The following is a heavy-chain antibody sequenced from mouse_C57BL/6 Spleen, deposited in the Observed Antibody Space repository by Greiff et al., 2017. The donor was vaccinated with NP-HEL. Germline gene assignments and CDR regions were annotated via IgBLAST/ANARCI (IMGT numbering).Heavy chain of an antibody. J-gene: IGHJ4*01. CDR1: GFSLTSYG. CDR3: AKIDHYYGSSYNAMDY. CDR2: IWRGGST. D-gene: IGHD1-1*01. V-gene: IGHV2-5*01. Sequence: QVQLQQSGPGLVQPSQSLSITCTVSGFSLTSYGVHWVRQSPGKGLEWLGVIWRGGSTDYNAAFMSRLSITKDNSKSQVFFKMNSLQADDTAIYYCAKIDHYYGSSYNAMDYWGQGTSVTVSS.